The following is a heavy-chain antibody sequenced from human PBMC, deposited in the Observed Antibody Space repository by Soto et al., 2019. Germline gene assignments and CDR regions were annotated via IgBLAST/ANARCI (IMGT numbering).Heavy chain of an antibody. J-gene: IGHJ4*02. CDR2: TSGSGDTT. CDR3: AKMVHGGYVSYFDS. D-gene: IGHD5-12*01. Sequence: GGALRLSCEASGFTFTSYAMSWVRQAPGKGLEWVSATSGSGDTTYYADSVKGRFTISRDNSEKRLYLQMNSLRAEDTAVYYCAKMVHGGYVSYFDSWGQGTLVTVSS. CDR1: GFTFTSYA. V-gene: IGHV3-23*01.